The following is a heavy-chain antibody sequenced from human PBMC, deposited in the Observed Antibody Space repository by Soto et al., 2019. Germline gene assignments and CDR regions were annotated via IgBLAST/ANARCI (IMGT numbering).Heavy chain of an antibody. CDR3: ARDPNYYDSSGYSSHSQAFDI. J-gene: IGHJ3*02. Sequence: SETLSLTCIVSGGSISNYYWSWIRQPPGKGLEWIGYIYYSGSTNYNPSLKSRVTISVDTSKNQFSLKLSSVTAADTAVYYCARDPNYYDSSGYSSHSQAFDIWGQGTMVTVSS. V-gene: IGHV4-59*01. CDR1: GGSISNYY. CDR2: IYYSGST. D-gene: IGHD3-22*01.